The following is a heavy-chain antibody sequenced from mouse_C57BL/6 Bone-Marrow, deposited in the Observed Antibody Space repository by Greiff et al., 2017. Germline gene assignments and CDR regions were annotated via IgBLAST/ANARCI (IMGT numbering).Heavy chain of an antibody. J-gene: IGHJ3*01. Sequence: VQLQQSGPGLVKPSQSLSLTCSVTGYSITSGYYWNWIRQFPGNKLEWMGYISYDGSNNYNPSLKNRISITRDTSKNQFFLKLNSVTTEDTATYYCARESPYYGPPRFAYWGQGTLVTVSA. D-gene: IGHD1-1*01. CDR2: ISYDGSN. CDR3: ARESPYYGPPRFAY. V-gene: IGHV3-6*01. CDR1: GYSITSGYY.